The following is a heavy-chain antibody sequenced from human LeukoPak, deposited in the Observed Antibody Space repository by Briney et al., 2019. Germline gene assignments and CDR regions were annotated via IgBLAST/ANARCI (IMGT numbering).Heavy chain of an antibody. CDR2: IIPMFGTL. V-gene: IGHV1-69*06. D-gene: IGHD3-9*01. CDR3: ARDERVRYDLLTGHYPY. J-gene: IGHJ4*02. CDR1: GGIFTSYA. Sequence: SVKVSCKASGGIFTSYASSWVRQAPGRGLEWMGRIIPMFGTLTYAQSFQDRLTITADKSTGTVYMELSSLTSEDTAVYFCARDERVRYDLLTGHYPYWGQGTLVTVSS.